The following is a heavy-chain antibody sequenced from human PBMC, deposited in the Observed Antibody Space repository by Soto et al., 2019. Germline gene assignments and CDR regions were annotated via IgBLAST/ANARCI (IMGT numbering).Heavy chain of an antibody. J-gene: IGHJ4*02. D-gene: IGHD3-3*01. V-gene: IGHV4-59*08. CDR1: GGSIRSYY. Sequence: SETLSLTCTVSGGSIRSYYWNWIRQPPGKGLEWIGYIFYSGSTNYNPSLKSRVSISVDTSKNQFSLKLSSVTAADTAVYYCARLNDFWSGYSRGFDYWGQGALVTVSS. CDR2: IFYSGST. CDR3: ARLNDFWSGYSRGFDY.